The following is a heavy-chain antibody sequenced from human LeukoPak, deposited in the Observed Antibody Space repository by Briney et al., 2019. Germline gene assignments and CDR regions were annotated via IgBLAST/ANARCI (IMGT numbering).Heavy chain of an antibody. CDR2: VDYTGST. J-gene: IGHJ4*02. Sequence: SESLSLTCTVSGGSISSYYWSWIRQPRGKGLEWIGYVDYTGSTNYNPSLKSRVIISVDRSKSQFSLNLISVTAADTAIYYCARDEISSGWFTGFDYWGQGTLVTVSS. V-gene: IGHV4-59*01. CDR1: GGSISSYY. CDR3: ARDEISSGWFTGFDY. D-gene: IGHD6-19*01.